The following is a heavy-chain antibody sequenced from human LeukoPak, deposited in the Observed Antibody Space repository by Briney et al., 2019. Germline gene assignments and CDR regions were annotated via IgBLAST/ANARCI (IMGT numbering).Heavy chain of an antibody. J-gene: IGHJ4*02. Sequence: PGGSLRLSCAASGFTFSNYWMHWVRHTPGKGLVWVSRIISDGSSTNYADSVKGRFTISRDKAKNTLYLQMNSLRAEDTAVYYCARDGSLPDYWGQGTLVTVSS. V-gene: IGHV3-74*01. CDR1: GFTFSNYW. CDR2: IISDGSST. CDR3: ARDGSLPDY.